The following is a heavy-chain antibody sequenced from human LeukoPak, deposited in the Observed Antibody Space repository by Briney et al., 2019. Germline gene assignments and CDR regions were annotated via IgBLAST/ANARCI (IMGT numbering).Heavy chain of an antibody. D-gene: IGHD4-17*01. CDR2: ISAYNGNT. CDR1: GYTFTSYG. V-gene: IGHV1-18*01. J-gene: IGHJ6*02. CDR3: ARQGSVASHYGDPTYYYYGMDV. Sequence: AASVKVSCKASGYTFTSYGISWVRQAPGQGLEWMGWISAYNGNTNYAQKLQGRVTMTTDTPTSTAYMELRSLRSDDTAVYYCARQGSVASHYGDPTYYYYGMDVWGQGTTVTVSS.